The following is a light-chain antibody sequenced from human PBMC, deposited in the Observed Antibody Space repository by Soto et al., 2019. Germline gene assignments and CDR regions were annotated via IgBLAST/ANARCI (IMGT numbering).Light chain of an antibody. CDR2: DAS. CDR1: QSISRT. J-gene: IGKJ4*01. Sequence: EIVLTQSPDTLSVSPGERATLSCRASQSISRTFAWYQQKSGQPPRLLIYDASTRATGFPARFGGSGSGTEFTLTISSLQSEDFAVYYCQQYNNWPLTFDGGTTVEIK. CDR3: QQYNNWPLT. V-gene: IGKV3D-15*01.